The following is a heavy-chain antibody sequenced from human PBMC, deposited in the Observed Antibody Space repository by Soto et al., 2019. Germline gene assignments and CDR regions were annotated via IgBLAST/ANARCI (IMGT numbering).Heavy chain of an antibody. D-gene: IGHD3-3*01. CDR3: ASSTGITIFVNCFDT. Sequence: ASVKVSCKASGYTFTGYYMHWVRQAPGQGLEWMGWINPNSGGTNYAQKFQGRVTMTRDTSISTAYMELSRLRSDDTAVYYCASSTGITIFVNCFDTWGQGTLVTVSS. J-gene: IGHJ5*02. CDR2: INPNSGGT. V-gene: IGHV1-2*02. CDR1: GYTFTGYY.